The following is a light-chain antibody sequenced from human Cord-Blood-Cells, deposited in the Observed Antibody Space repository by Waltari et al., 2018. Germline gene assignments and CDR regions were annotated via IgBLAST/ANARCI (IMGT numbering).Light chain of an antibody. J-gene: IGKJ1*01. CDR2: KAS. V-gene: IGKV1-5*03. CDR3: QQYNSYSWT. CDR1: QSISSW. Sequence: DIQMTQSPYTLSASVGDRVTITCRASQSISSWLAWYQQKPGKAPKLLIYKASSLESGVPSRFSGSGSGTEFTLPISSLQPDDFATYYCQQYNSYSWTFGQGTKVEIK.